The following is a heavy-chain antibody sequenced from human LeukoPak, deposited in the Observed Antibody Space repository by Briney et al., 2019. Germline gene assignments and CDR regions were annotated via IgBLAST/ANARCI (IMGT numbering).Heavy chain of an antibody. Sequence: PGGSLRLSCAASGFTFSSYGMHWVRQAPGKGLEWVAVIWYDGSNKYYADSVKGRFTISRDNSKNTLYLQMNSLRAEDTAVYYCARTKVITMVRGPNYLDYWGQGTLVTVSA. CDR3: ARTKVITMVRGPNYLDY. J-gene: IGHJ4*02. CDR1: GFTFSSYG. D-gene: IGHD3-10*01. V-gene: IGHV3-33*01. CDR2: IWYDGSNK.